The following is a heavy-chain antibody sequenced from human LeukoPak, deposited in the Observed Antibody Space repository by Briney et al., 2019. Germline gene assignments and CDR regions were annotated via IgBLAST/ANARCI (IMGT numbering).Heavy chain of an antibody. CDR3: ARDHYYDSSGSFDY. CDR2: IYYSGRT. D-gene: IGHD3-22*01. Sequence: SETLSLTCTVSGGSISSGDYYWSWIRQPLGKGLEWIGYIYYSGRTYYNPSLKSRVTISVDTSKNQFSLKLSSVTAADTAVYYCARDHYYDSSGSFDYWGQGTLVTVSS. V-gene: IGHV4-30-4*01. CDR1: GGSISSGDYY. J-gene: IGHJ4*02.